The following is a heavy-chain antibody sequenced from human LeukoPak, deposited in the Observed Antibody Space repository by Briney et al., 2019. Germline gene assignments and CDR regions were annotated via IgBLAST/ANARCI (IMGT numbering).Heavy chain of an antibody. CDR2: ISSGESTI. V-gene: IGHV3-11*01. CDR1: GFTFSDYY. Sequence: PGGSLTLSCAASGFTFSDYYMSWIRQAPGKGLEWVSYISSGESTIYYADSLKGRFTISRDNTKNSLYLQMHSLRAEDTAVYYCARDGWLWLSGSLTYYYYGMDVWGQGTTATVSS. J-gene: IGHJ6*02. CDR3: ARDGWLWLSGSLTYYYYGMDV. D-gene: IGHD5-18*01.